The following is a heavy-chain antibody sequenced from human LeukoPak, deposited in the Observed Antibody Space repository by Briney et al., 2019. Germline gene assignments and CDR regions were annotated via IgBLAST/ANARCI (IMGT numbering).Heavy chain of an antibody. CDR3: AKGTVRSCSGPSCYPLDS. J-gene: IGHJ4*02. Sequence: GGSLRLSCAASGFTFSSYAMTWVRQAPVKGLEWLSVVTDTGGNTYHADSVKGRFTISRDNSKNTVYLEMNSLRVEDAAVYYCAKGTVRSCSGPSCYPLDSWGQGTLVTVSS. CDR1: GFTFSSYA. V-gene: IGHV3-23*01. D-gene: IGHD2-15*01. CDR2: VTDTGGNT.